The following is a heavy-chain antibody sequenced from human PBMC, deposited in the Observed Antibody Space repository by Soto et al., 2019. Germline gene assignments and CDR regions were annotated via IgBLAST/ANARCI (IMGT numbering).Heavy chain of an antibody. Sequence: EVQLVVSGRGLVQPGGSLRLSCAVSGFTFSDYEMNWVRQAPGKGLEWISYISSSGSTIHYANSVKGRFTISRDNAKNSLYPQMNSLRAEDTAVYYCARCVGATNGMDVWGQGTTVTVSS. J-gene: IGHJ6*02. CDR3: ARCVGATNGMDV. CDR1: GFTFSDYE. CDR2: ISSSGSTI. V-gene: IGHV3-48*03. D-gene: IGHD1-26*01.